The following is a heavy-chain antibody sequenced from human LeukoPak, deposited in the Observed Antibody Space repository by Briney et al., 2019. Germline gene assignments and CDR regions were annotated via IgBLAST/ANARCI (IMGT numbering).Heavy chain of an antibody. CDR1: GGSISSSSYY. CDR2: INHSGST. V-gene: IGHV4-39*07. J-gene: IGHJ4*02. CDR3: ARTRTLYGDYGIDY. D-gene: IGHD4-17*01. Sequence: SETLSLTCTVSGGSISSSSYYWGWIRQPPGKGLEWIGEINHSGSTNYNPSLKSRVTISVDTSKNQFSLKLSSVTAADTAVYYCARTRTLYGDYGIDYWGQGTLVTVSS.